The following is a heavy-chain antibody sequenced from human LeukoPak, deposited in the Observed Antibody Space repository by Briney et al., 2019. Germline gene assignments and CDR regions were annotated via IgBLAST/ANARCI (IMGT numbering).Heavy chain of an antibody. CDR3: ARDFLRSGGCALDI. J-gene: IGHJ3*02. CDR2: ISSSGSTI. Sequence: GGSLRLSCAASGFTFSDYYMSWIRQAPGGGLEWVSYISSSGSTIYYADSVKGRFTISRDNAKNSLYLQMNSLRAEDTAVYYCARDFLRSGGCALDIWGQGTMVTVSS. CDR1: GFTFSDYY. D-gene: IGHD3-16*01. V-gene: IGHV3-11*01.